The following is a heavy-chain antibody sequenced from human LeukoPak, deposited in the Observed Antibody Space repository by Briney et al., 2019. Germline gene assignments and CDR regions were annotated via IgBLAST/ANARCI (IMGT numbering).Heavy chain of an antibody. D-gene: IGHD2-2*01. J-gene: IGHJ4*02. Sequence: GGSLRLSCAASGITFSIYAMNWVRQAPGKGLEWVSGISDSGRNTYYSDSVKGRFTISRDNSESTVYPQMNSLTAEDTAQYYCATGCVGSPNCQTTGYDHWGQGTLVTVSS. CDR3: ATGCVGSPNCQTTGYDH. V-gene: IGHV3-23*01. CDR2: ISDSGRNT. CDR1: GITFSIYA.